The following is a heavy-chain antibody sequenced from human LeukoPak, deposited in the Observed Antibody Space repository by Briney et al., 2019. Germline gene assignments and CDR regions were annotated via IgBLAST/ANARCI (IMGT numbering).Heavy chain of an antibody. V-gene: IGHV3-48*04. Sequence: PGGSLRLSCAAPGFTFSSYWMSWVRQAPGKGLEWVSYISSSGSTIYYADSVKGRFTISRDNAKNSLYLQMNSLRAEDTAVYYCASMRAGIVVVPAAKGIYGMDVWGQGTTVTVSS. D-gene: IGHD2-2*01. CDR3: ASMRAGIVVVPAAKGIYGMDV. J-gene: IGHJ6*02. CDR1: GFTFSSYW. CDR2: ISSSGSTI.